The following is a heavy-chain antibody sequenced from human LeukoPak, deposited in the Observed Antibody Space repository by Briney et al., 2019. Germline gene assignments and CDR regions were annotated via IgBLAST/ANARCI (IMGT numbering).Heavy chain of an antibody. V-gene: IGHV1-69*04. CDR3: AKDADYDFWSGPVDYFDY. J-gene: IGHJ4*02. CDR2: SISILGIA. CDR1: GGTFSSYA. Sequence: SVKVSCKASGGTFSSYAISWVRQAPGQGLEWMGRSISILGIANYAQKFQGRVTITADKSTSTAYMELSSLRSEDTAVYYCAKDADYDFWSGPVDYFDYWGQGTLVTVSS. D-gene: IGHD3-3*01.